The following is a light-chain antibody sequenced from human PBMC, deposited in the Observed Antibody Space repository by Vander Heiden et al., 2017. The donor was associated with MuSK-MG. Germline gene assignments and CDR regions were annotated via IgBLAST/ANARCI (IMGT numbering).Light chain of an antibody. CDR2: GAS. V-gene: IGKV3-20*01. J-gene: IGKJ4*01. CDR1: QSVSSSY. Sequence: EFVLTKSPGTLSLSPGDRATLSCRDSQSVSSSYLAWYQQKPGQALRLLIYGASSRATGIPDRFSGSGSGTDFTLTISRLEPEDFAVYYCQQDGDSPLTFGGGTKVEIK. CDR3: QQDGDSPLT.